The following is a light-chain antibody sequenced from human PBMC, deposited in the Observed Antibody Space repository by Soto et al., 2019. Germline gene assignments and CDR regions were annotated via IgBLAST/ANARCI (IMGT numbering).Light chain of an antibody. CDR2: GAS. CDR1: QSVSSK. Sequence: EIVMTQSPVTLSVSPGERATLSCRASQSVSSKLAWYQQKPGQAPRPLIYGASTRAIGIPDRFSGSGSGTEFTLTISSLQSEDFAVYYCHQYDNWPRTFGQGTRWISN. V-gene: IGKV3-15*01. CDR3: HQYDNWPRT. J-gene: IGKJ1*01.